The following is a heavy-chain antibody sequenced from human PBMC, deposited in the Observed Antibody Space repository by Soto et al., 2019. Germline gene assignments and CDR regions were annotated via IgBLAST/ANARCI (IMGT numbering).Heavy chain of an antibody. J-gene: IGHJ5*02. D-gene: IGHD4-17*01. Sequence: QGQLVESGGGMVQPGTSLRLSCAASGFTFRSYAMHWVRQAPGKGLEWVASIWYDGSNQHYAHSVSGRFTISRDNSKNTLVLQMRSLRVDDTAVYYCARDKDGPRSSWFDPWGQRTLVTVSS. CDR2: IWYDGSNQ. CDR1: GFTFRSYA. V-gene: IGHV3-33*01. CDR3: ARDKDGPRSSWFDP.